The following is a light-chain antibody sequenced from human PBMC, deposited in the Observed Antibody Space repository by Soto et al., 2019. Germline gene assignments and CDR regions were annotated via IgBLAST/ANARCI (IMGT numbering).Light chain of an antibody. CDR1: SSDVGSYNL. CDR2: EGS. V-gene: IGLV2-23*01. CDR3: CSYAGSSV. Sequence: QAALTHPASVSWSPGHSITISCTGTSSDVGSYNLVSWYQQHPGKAPKLMIYEGSKRPSGVSNRFSGSKSGNTASLTISGLQDEDEADYYCCSYAGSSVFGTGTKVTVL. J-gene: IGLJ1*01.